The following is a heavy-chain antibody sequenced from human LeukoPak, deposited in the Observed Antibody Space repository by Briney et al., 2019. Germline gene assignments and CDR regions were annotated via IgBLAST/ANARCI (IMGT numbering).Heavy chain of an antibody. CDR2: VYYTGTT. J-gene: IGHJ4*02. CDR1: GGSISSYY. V-gene: IGHV4-59*01. Sequence: SETLSLTCTVSGGSISSYYWSWIRQPPGKGLEWIGYVYYTGTTNYNPSLKSRVTISVDASKNEFSLNLRHLSAADTAVYYCARERAFGAGSYYDFDYWGQGTLVTVSS. D-gene: IGHD3-10*01. CDR3: ARERAFGAGSYYDFDY.